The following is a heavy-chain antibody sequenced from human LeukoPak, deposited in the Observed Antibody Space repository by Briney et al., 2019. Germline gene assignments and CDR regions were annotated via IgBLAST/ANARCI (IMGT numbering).Heavy chain of an antibody. Sequence: ASVKASCTASRYTFTRYDINWVREAARHGLEWMGWMNPNTGRTGYAQKFQGRITMTRDTSINTAYMELTNLRSEDTAIYYCARLSQTPDYYSLGGYYYFDYCGQGTLVTLSS. CDR3: ARLSQTPDYYSLGGYYYFDY. CDR1: RYTFTRYD. V-gene: IGHV1-8*01. CDR2: MNPNTGRT. J-gene: IGHJ4*02. D-gene: IGHD3-10*01.